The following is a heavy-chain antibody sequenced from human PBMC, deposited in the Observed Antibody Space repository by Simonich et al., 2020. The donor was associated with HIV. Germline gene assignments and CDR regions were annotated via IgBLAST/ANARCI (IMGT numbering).Heavy chain of an antibody. CDR1: GGSFSGYY. Sequence: QVQLQQWGAGLLKPSETLSLTCAVYGGSFSGYYWRWIRQPPGKGLGWLGEINHSGSTNYNPSLKSRVTISVDTSKNQFSLKLSSVTAADTAVYYCARGFYQRLYYFDYWGQGTLVTVSS. J-gene: IGHJ4*02. D-gene: IGHD2-2*01. V-gene: IGHV4-34*01. CDR3: ARGFYQRLYYFDY. CDR2: INHSGST.